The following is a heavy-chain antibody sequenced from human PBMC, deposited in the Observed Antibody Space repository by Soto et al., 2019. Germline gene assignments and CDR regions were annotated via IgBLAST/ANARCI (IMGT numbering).Heavy chain of an antibody. J-gene: IGHJ6*04. V-gene: IGHV3-66*01. CDR3: ARGWAYSSSWSGPLDV. D-gene: IGHD6-13*01. CDR1: GFTVSSNY. CDR2: IYSGGST. Sequence: GGSLRLSCAASGFTVSSNYMSWVRQAPGKGLEWVSVIYSGGSTYYADSVKGRFTISRDNSKNTLYLQMNSLRAEDTAVYYCARGWAYSSSWSGPLDVWSKGTTVTVSS.